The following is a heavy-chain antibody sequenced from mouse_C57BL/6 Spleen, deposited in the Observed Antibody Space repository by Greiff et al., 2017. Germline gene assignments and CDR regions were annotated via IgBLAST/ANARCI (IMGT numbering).Heavy chain of an antibody. Sequence: EVKLMESGPVLVKPGASVKMSCKASGYTFTDYYMNWVKQSHGKSLEWIGVINPYNGGTSYNQKFKGKATLTVDKSSSTAYMELNSLTSEDSAVYYCARKGVYYGPDYWGQGTTLTVSS. CDR1: GYTFTDYY. V-gene: IGHV1-19*01. D-gene: IGHD2-1*01. J-gene: IGHJ2*01. CDR2: INPYNGGT. CDR3: ARKGVYYGPDY.